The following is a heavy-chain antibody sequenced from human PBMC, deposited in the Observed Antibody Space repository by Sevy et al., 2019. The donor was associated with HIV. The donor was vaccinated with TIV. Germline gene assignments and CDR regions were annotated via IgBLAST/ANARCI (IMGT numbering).Heavy chain of an antibody. V-gene: IGHV3-49*04. J-gene: IGHJ6*02. Sequence: GGSLRLSCTPYGFTFGDYTMTWVRQAPGKGLEWVAFIRGKPYGGTTEYAASVKGRFSISRDDSKSIAYLQMNSLKIEDTGVYYCTRVEGAADWGMDVWGQGTTVTVSS. D-gene: IGHD1-26*01. CDR2: IRGKPYGGTT. CDR1: GFTFGDYT. CDR3: TRVEGAADWGMDV.